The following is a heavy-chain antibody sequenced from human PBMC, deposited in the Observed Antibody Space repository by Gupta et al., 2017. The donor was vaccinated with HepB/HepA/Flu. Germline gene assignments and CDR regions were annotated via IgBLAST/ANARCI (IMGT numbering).Heavy chain of an antibody. D-gene: IGHD6-13*01. CDR2: IYYSGST. V-gene: IGHV4-39*01. Sequence: QLQLQESGPGLVKPSETLSLTCTVSGGSISSSSYYWGWIRQPPGKGLEWIGSIYYSGSTYYNPSLKSRVTISVDTSKNQFSLKLSSVTAADTAVYYCARPIRQLDPDDAFDIWGQGTMVTVSS. CDR3: ARPIRQLDPDDAFDI. CDR1: GGSISSSSYY. J-gene: IGHJ3*02.